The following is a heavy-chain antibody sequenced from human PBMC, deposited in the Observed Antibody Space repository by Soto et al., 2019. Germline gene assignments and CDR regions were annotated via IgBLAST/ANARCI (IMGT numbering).Heavy chain of an antibody. CDR3: AKEYSSVWSHWYFDL. D-gene: IGHD6-19*01. CDR1: GFDFNNYG. J-gene: IGHJ2*01. Sequence: QVQLVESGGGVVQPGRSLRLSCAGSGFDFNNYGIQWVRQAPGKGLEWVAVVSHDGTAKIYADPVKCRFTISRDGSENMVYLQMDRLRVEDTAVYYCAKEYSSVWSHWYFDLWGRGTLVTVSS. CDR2: VSHDGTAK. V-gene: IGHV3-30*18.